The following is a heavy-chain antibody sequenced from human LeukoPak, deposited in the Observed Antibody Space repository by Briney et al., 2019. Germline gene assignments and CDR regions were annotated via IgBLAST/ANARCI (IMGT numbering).Heavy chain of an antibody. D-gene: IGHD2-2*01. J-gene: IGHJ6*02. CDR1: GYTFTSYD. V-gene: IGHV1-8*01. CDR2: MNPNSGNT. Sequence: ASVKVSCKASGYTFTSYDINWVRQATGQGLEWMGWMNPNSGNTGYAQKFQGRVTMTRNTSISTAYMELSSLRSEDTAVYYCARAESDCSSTSCYPYYYYYGMDVWGQGTTVTVSS. CDR3: ARAESDCSSTSCYPYYYYYGMDV.